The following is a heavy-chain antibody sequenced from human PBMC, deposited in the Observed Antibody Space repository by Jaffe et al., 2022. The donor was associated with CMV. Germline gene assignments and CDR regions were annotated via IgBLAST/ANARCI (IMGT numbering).Heavy chain of an antibody. D-gene: IGHD3-22*01. CDR2: ISGSGGST. J-gene: IGHJ1*01. V-gene: IGHV3-23*04. CDR1: GFTFSSYA. CDR3: ANRGYLYYYDSSGYSKAEYFQH. Sequence: EVQLVESGGGLVQPGGSLRLSCAASGFTFSSYAMSWVRQAPGKGLEWVSAISGSGGSTYYADSVKGRFTISRDNSKNTLYLQMNSLRAEDTAVYYCANRGYLYYYDSSGYSKAEYFQHWGQGTLVTVSS.